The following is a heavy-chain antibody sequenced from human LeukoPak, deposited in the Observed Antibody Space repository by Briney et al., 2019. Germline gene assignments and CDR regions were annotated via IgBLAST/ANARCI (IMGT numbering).Heavy chain of an antibody. CDR2: IKQDGSEK. J-gene: IGHJ5*02. Sequence: PGGSLRLSCAASGFTFSSYWMSWVRQAPGKGLEWVANIKQDGSEKCYVDSVKGRFTISRDNAKNSLYLQMNGLRAEDTAVYYCARERASAALAGNWFDPWGQGTLVTVSS. V-gene: IGHV3-7*01. D-gene: IGHD2-21*01. CDR1: GFTFSSYW. CDR3: ARERASAALAGNWFDP.